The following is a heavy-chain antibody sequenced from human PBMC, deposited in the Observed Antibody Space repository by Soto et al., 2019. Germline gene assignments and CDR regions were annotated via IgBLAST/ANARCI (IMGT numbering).Heavy chain of an antibody. V-gene: IGHV3-15*01. Sequence: EVQLAESGGGLVEPGGSLRLSCAGSGITLSNAWMNWVRQAAGKGLEWVGRVRSKGDVGATEYAAPVKGRVTFSRDDSENTLFLQMSAPTPEHTGVYFCTSTRPGTNVFDIWGPGTMVIVSS. D-gene: IGHD1-1*01. J-gene: IGHJ3*02. CDR3: TSTRPGTNVFDI. CDR2: VRSKGDVGAT. CDR1: GITLSNAW.